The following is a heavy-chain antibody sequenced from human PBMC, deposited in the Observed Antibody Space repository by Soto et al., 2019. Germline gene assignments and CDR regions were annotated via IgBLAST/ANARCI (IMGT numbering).Heavy chain of an antibody. V-gene: IGHV3-30-3*01. CDR2: ISYDGSNK. Sequence: GGSLRLSCAASGFTFSSYAMHWVRQAPGKGLEWVAVISYDGSNKYYADSVKGRFTISRDNSKNTLYLQMNSLRAEDTAVYYCARDDRGGYYYYYYGMDVWGQGTTVTVSS. CDR1: GFTFSSYA. CDR3: ARDDRGGYYYYYYGMDV. J-gene: IGHJ6*02. D-gene: IGHD2-15*01.